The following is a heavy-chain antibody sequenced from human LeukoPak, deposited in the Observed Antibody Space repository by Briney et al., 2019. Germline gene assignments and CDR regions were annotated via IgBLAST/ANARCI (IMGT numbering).Heavy chain of an antibody. V-gene: IGHV4-59*11. J-gene: IGHJ4*02. CDR1: GGSISSHY. CDR2: IYYSGST. D-gene: IGHD3-22*01. CDR3: ARGASYYDSSGYYYYFDY. Sequence: PSETLSLTCTVSGGSISSHYWSWIRQPPGKGLEWIGYIYYSGSTNYNPSLKSRVTISVDTSTNQFSLKLSSVTAADTAVYYCARGASYYDSSGYYYYFDYWGQGTLVTVSS.